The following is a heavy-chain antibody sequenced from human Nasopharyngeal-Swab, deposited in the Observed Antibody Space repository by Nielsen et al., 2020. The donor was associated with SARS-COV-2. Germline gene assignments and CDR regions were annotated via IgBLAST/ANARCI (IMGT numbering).Heavy chain of an antibody. V-gene: IGHV4-34*01. CDR3: ARQYDFWSGYYTRWFDP. J-gene: IGHJ5*02. D-gene: IGHD3-3*01. Sequence: SETLSLTCAVYGGSLSSYYWSWIRQPPGKGLEWIGEINHSGSTNYNPSLKSRVTMSEDTSKNQFSLKLSSVTAADTAVYYCARQYDFWSGYYTRWFDPWGQGTLVTVSS. CDR1: GGSLSSYY. CDR2: INHSGST.